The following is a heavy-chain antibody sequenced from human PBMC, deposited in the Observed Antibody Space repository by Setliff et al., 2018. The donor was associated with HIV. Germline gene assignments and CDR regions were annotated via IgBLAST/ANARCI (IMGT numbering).Heavy chain of an antibody. D-gene: IGHD1-1*01. CDR3: ARLYNRHYGDN. Sequence: TLSLTCTVSGDSISSSAYYWGWIRQPPGKGLEWIGSMHNSGSTYYNPSLKSRVTISIDTSKDQFSLKMASVTAADTAVYYCARLYNRHYGDNWGRGTLVTVSS. J-gene: IGHJ4*02. V-gene: IGHV4-39*01. CDR2: MHNSGST. CDR1: GDSISSSAYY.